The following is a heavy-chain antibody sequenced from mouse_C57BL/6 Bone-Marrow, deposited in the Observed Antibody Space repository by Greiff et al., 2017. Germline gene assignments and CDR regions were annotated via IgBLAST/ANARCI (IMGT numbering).Heavy chain of an antibody. Sequence: QVQLQQSGAELVRPGTSVKMSCKASGYTFTNYWIGWAKQRPGHGLEWIGDIYPGGGYTNYNEKFKGKATLTADKSSSTAYMQFSSLTSEDSAIYYCARGEYYGGRYWYFDVWGTGTTVTVSS. CDR2: IYPGGGYT. CDR3: ARGEYYGGRYWYFDV. J-gene: IGHJ1*03. CDR1: GYTFTNYW. V-gene: IGHV1-63*01. D-gene: IGHD1-1*01.